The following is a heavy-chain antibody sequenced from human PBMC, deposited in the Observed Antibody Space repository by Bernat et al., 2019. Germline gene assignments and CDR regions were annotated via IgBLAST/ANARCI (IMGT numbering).Heavy chain of an antibody. CDR3: ARESRFLEWSPDPVRQNEENWFDP. J-gene: IGHJ5*02. CDR1: GGIFSNYA. D-gene: IGHD3-3*01. CDR2: IIPIFGTA. Sequence: QVQLVQSGAEVKTPGSSIKVSCKASGGIFSNYALSWVRQAPGQGLEWMGGIIPIFGTANYAQKFQGRVTISADKSTSTVYMELGSLRSEDTAVYYCARESRFLEWSPDPVRQNEENWFDPWGQGTLVTVSS. V-gene: IGHV1-69*06.